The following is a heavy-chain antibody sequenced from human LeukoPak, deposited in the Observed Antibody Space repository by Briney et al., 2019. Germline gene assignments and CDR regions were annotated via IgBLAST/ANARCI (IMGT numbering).Heavy chain of an antibody. CDR1: GFTFSSYE. D-gene: IGHD2-15*01. CDR2: ISSSGSTI. CDR3: ARDCGGGSCYGPYDAFDI. Sequence: GGSLRLSCAASGFTFSSYEMNWVRQAPGKGLEWVSYISSSGSTIYYADSVKGRFTISRDNAKNSLYLQMDSLRAEDTAVYYCARDCGGGSCYGPYDAFDIWGQGTMVTVSS. V-gene: IGHV3-48*03. J-gene: IGHJ3*02.